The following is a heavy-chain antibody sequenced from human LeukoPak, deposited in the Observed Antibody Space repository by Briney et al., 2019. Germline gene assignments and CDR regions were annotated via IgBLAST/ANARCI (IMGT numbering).Heavy chain of an antibody. V-gene: IGHV4-31*03. CDR1: GGSISSGGYY. D-gene: IGHD3-10*01. Sequence: SQTLSLTCTVSGGSISSGGYYWSWIRQHPRKGLEWIGYIYYSGSTYYNPSLKSRVTISVDTSKNQFSLKLSSVTAADTAVYYCARGRITMVRGVKVDWFDPWGQGTLVTVSS. CDR2: IYYSGST. J-gene: IGHJ5*02. CDR3: ARGRITMVRGVKVDWFDP.